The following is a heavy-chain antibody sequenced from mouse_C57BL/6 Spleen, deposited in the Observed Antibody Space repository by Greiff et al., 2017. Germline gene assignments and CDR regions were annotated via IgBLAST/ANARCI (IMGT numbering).Heavy chain of an antibody. CDR1: GFTFSDYG. Sequence: EVKLVESGGGLVKPGGSLKLSCAASGFTFSDYGMRWVRQAPEKGLEWVAYISSGSSTIYYADTVKGRVTISRDNAKNTLFLQMTSLRSEDTAMYYCARPRGNYWYFDVWGTGTTVTVSS. J-gene: IGHJ1*03. CDR2: ISSGSSTI. D-gene: IGHD2-1*01. CDR3: ARPRGNYWYFDV. V-gene: IGHV5-17*01.